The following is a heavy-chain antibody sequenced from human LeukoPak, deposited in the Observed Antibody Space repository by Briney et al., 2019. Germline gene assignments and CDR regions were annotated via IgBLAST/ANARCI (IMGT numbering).Heavy chain of an antibody. CDR1: GFTFSSYS. Sequence: GGSLRLSCAASGFTFSSYSMNWVRQAPGKGLEWVSSISSSSYIYYADSVKGRFTISRDNAKNSLYLQMNSLRAEDTAVYYCARGEEMATINEFDYWGQGTLVTVSS. D-gene: IGHD5-24*01. CDR2: ISSSSYI. J-gene: IGHJ4*02. V-gene: IGHV3-21*01. CDR3: ARGEEMATINEFDY.